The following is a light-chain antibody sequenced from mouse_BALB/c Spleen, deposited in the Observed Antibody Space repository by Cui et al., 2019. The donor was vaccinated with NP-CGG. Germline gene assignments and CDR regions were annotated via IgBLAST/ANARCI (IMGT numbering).Light chain of an antibody. CDR1: TGAVTTSNY. CDR3: ALWYSNHWV. Sequence: QAFVTQVSALTTSPGETVTLTCRSNTGAVTTSNYANWVQEKPDHLFTGLIGGINNRAPGVPARFSGSLIGDKAALTITGAQTEDEAIYFCALWYSNHWVFGGGTKLTVL. J-gene: IGLJ1*01. CDR2: GIN. V-gene: IGLV1*01.